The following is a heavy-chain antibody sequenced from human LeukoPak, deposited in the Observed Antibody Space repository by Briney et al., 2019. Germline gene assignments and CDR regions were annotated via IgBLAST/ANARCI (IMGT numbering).Heavy chain of an antibody. V-gene: IGHV3-30*02. CDR2: IRYDGSNK. J-gene: IGHJ4*02. CDR3: AKVFSGSDYGYFDY. Sequence: GGSLRLSCAASGFTFSSYGMHWVRQAPGKGLEWVAFIRYDGSNKYYADSVKGRFTISRDNSKNTLYLQMNSLRAEDTAVYYCAKVFSGSDYGYFDYWGQGTLVTVSS. D-gene: IGHD1-26*01. CDR1: GFTFSSYG.